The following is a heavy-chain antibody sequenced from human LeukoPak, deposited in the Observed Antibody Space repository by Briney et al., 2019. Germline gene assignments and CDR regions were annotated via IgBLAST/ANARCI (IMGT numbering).Heavy chain of an antibody. V-gene: IGHV3-33*01. D-gene: IGHD1-26*01. CDR2: IWYDGSNK. CDR3: ARDGPRGGSYYGAY. J-gene: IGHJ4*02. Sequence: PGRSLRLSCAASGFTFSNYGMHWVRRAPGKGLEWVAVIWYDGSNKYYRDSVKGRFTISRDNAKNTVYLEMNGLRVEDTAVYYCARDGPRGGSYYGAYWGQGTLVTVSS. CDR1: GFTFSNYG.